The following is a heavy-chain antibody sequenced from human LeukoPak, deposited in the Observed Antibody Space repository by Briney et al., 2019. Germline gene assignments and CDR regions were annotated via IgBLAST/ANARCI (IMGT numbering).Heavy chain of an antibody. V-gene: IGHV3-23*01. Sequence: GGSLRLSCAASGFTFSSHGMNWVRQAPGKGLEWVSGISPSGGITYYTDSVKGRFTISRDNSKNTQSLQMNSLRAEDTAVYYCAKRGAEVGATVAPGDYWGQGTLLTVSS. CDR3: AKRGAEVGATVAPGDY. J-gene: IGHJ4*02. D-gene: IGHD1-26*01. CDR1: GFTFSSHG. CDR2: ISPSGGIT.